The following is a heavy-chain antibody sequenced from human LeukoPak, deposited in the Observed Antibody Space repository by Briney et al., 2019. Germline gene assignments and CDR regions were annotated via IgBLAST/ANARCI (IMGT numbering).Heavy chain of an antibody. CDR1: GFSLSRFG. CDR3: ARELDGSYSDAFDI. Sequence: PGGSLRLSCVASGFSLSRFGMHWVRQAPGKGLEWVAVIWFDGSNRFYGDSVKGRFTISRDNSNNTLYLKMNGLRAEDTALYYCARELDGSYSDAFDIWGQGTMVTVSS. D-gene: IGHD1-26*01. J-gene: IGHJ3*02. V-gene: IGHV3-33*01. CDR2: IWFDGSNR.